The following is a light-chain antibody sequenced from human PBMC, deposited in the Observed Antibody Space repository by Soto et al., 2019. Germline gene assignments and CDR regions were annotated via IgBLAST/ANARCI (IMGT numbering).Light chain of an antibody. CDR3: HQFGSSSYN. J-gene: IGKJ2*01. Sequence: EIVLTQSPGTLSLSPGERATLSCGASQRISRNFLAWYQQKPGQAPRLLIYGASNWATGIPDRFIRSGSGAALTRTISSLGLEDFAVCYYHQFGSSSYNFGQGAKLDIK. CDR1: QRISRNF. CDR2: GAS. V-gene: IGKV3-20*01.